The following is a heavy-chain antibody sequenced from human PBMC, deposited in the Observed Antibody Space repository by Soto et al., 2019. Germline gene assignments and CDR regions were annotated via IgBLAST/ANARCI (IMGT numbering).Heavy chain of an antibody. CDR3: ARAITMVRGVIGLAYGMDV. J-gene: IGHJ6*02. Sequence: GGSLRLSCAASGFTFSSYSMNWVRQAPGKGLEWVSYISSSSSTIYYADSVKGRFTISRDNAKNSLYLQMNSLRDEDTAVYYCARAITMVRGVIGLAYGMDVWGQGTTVTVSS. D-gene: IGHD3-10*01. CDR2: ISSSSSTI. V-gene: IGHV3-48*02. CDR1: GFTFSSYS.